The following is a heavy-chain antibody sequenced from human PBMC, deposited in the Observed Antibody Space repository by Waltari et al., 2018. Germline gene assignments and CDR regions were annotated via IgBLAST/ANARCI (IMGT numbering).Heavy chain of an antibody. J-gene: IGHJ5*02. CDR2: VDPEDGET. CDR3: ATSPLRFLEWVNWFDP. V-gene: IGHV1-69-2*01. CDR1: GYTFTDYY. Sequence: EVQLVQSGAEVKKPGATVKISCKASGYTFTDYYMHWVQQAPGKGLEWMGRVDPEDGETIYAEKFQGRVTITADTSTDTAYMELTSLRSEDTAVYYCATSPLRFLEWVNWFDPWGQGTLVTVSS. D-gene: IGHD3-3*01.